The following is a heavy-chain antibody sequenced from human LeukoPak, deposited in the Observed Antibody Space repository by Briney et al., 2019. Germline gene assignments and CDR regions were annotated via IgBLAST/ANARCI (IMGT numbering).Heavy chain of an antibody. CDR2: INPNSGGT. D-gene: IGHD2-15*01. CDR3: ARVRTSASPGWFDP. Sequence: ASVKVSCKASGYTFTGYYMHWVRQAPGQGLEWMGWINPNSGGTNYAQKFQGRVTMTRDTFISTAYMELSRLSSDDTAMYYCARVRTSASPGWFDPWGQGTLVTVSS. J-gene: IGHJ5*02. V-gene: IGHV1-2*02. CDR1: GYTFTGYY.